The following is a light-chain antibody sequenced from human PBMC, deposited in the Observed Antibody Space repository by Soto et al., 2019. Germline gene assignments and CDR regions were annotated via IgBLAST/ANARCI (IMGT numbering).Light chain of an antibody. CDR2: DVS. J-gene: IGLJ2*01. Sequence: QSALTQPRSVSGSPGQSVTISCTGTSSDVGGYNYVSWYQQHPGKAPKLMIYDVSKRPSGVPDRFSGSKSGNTASLTISGLQAEHEADYYCCSYAGSDVVFCGGTKLTVL. CDR1: SSDVGGYNY. CDR3: CSYAGSDVV. V-gene: IGLV2-11*01.